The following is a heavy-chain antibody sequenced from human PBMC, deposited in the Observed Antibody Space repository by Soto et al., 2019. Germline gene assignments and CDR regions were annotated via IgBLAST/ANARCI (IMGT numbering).Heavy chain of an antibody. Sequence: GESLKISCKGSGYIFTDHCIVWVRQMAGKGLEWVGIICPGYSNIIYSPSVQGQVTISADKSISTAYMQWSSLKASDTAMYYCARADTAMANPFDYWGQGTLVTVSS. CDR2: ICPGYSNI. V-gene: IGHV5-51*01. CDR3: ARADTAMANPFDY. J-gene: IGHJ4*02. D-gene: IGHD5-18*01. CDR1: GYIFTDHC.